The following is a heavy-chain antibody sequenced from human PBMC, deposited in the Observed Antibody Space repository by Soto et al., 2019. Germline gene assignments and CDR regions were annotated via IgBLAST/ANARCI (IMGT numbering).Heavy chain of an antibody. V-gene: IGHV3-21*01. CDR2: VSKSDYT. CDR1: GFYFNNYG. Sequence: GGSLRLSCAVSGFYFNNYGINWVRQAPGKGLEWVSSVSKSDYTYYSDSVKGRYTISRDNAKNSVSLQMNSLRPEDTAVYYCAREDSIIIPAVSDFWGQGTLVTVSS. J-gene: IGHJ4*02. D-gene: IGHD2-2*01. CDR3: AREDSIIIPAVSDF.